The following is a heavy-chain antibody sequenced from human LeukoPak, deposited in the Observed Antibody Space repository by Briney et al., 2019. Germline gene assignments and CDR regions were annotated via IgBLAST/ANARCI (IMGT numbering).Heavy chain of an antibody. CDR1: GVTVSYNY. CDR3: AKLHTGGYYFDY. V-gene: IGHV3-66*02. J-gene: IGHJ4*02. CDR2: IYSGGST. D-gene: IGHD3-3*01. Sequence: GGSLRLSCAASGVTVSYNYMSWVRQAPGKGLEWVSLIYSGGSTYYADSVKGRFTFSRDDSENPLFLQIHSLRPDDTGVYYCAKLHTGGYYFDYWGQGTLVTVSS.